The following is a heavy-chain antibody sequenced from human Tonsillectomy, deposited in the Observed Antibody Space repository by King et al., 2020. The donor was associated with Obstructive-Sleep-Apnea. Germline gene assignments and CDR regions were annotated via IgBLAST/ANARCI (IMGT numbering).Heavy chain of an antibody. J-gene: IGHJ3*02. D-gene: IGHD2-21*01. V-gene: IGHV3-30-3*01. CDR2: ISYDGSNK. CDR3: ARPSIEVVIRAALDI. CDR1: GFTFGSYA. Sequence: VQLVESGGGVVQPGRSLRLSCAASGFTFGSYAMYWVRQAPGKGLEWVAVISYDGSNKYYADSVKGRFTISRDNSKNTLYLQMNSLRGGDTAIYYCARPSIEVVIRAALDIWGQGTMVTVSS.